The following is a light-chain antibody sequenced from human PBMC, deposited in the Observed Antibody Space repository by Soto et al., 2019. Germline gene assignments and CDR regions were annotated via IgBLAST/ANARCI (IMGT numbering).Light chain of an antibody. Sequence: ENVLTQSPDSLSLSPGDRATLFCRASQSVSTAYLAWYQWRPGQAPRLLIYGASFRATGIPDRFSGSGSGTDFTLTISRLEAEDFALYFCQQYGSSPQTFCQGTKLEIK. CDR2: GAS. CDR1: QSVSTAY. J-gene: IGKJ2*01. V-gene: IGKV3-20*01. CDR3: QQYGSSPQT.